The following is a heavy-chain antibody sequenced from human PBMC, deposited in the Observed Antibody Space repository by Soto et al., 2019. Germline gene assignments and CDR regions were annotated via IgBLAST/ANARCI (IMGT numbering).Heavy chain of an antibody. CDR1: GGSISSSSYY. V-gene: IGHV4-39*01. Sequence: PSETLSLTCTVSGGSISSSSYYWGWIRQPPGKGLAWIGSIYYSGSTYNNPSLKSRVTISVDTSKNQFSLKLSSVTAADTAVYYCAGLEYFHSSDYLVHCAQGTRVTVSS. J-gene: IGHJ4*02. D-gene: IGHD3-22*01. CDR3: AGLEYFHSSDYLVH. CDR2: IYYSGST.